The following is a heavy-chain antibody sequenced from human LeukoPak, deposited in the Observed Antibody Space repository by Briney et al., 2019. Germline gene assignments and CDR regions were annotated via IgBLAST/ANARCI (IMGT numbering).Heavy chain of an antibody. V-gene: IGHV4-59*01. D-gene: IGHD5-24*01. Sequence: SETLSLTCTVSGGSISSYYWSWIRQPPGEGVEWIGYIYYSGSTNYNPSLKSRVTISVDTSKNQFSLKLSSVTAADTAVYYCARDRHGRDGYNWELYYFDYWGQGTLVTVSS. CDR1: GGSISSYY. CDR2: IYYSGST. CDR3: ARDRHGRDGYNWELYYFDY. J-gene: IGHJ4*02.